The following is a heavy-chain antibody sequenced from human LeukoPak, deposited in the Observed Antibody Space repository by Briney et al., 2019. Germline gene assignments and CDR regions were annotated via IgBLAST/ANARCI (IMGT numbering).Heavy chain of an antibody. D-gene: IGHD1-20*01. CDR2: IKSKADGETI. CDR1: GFTFTNAW. CDR3: STLTSRGLSDS. V-gene: IGHV3-15*07. Sequence: PGGSLRLSCAASGFTFTNAWMNWVRQAPGKGLEWVGRIKSKADGETIDYAAPVKGRFTFSRDDSKNMLYLQMNSLKSEDTAVYYCSTLTSRGLSDSWGQGALVTVSS. J-gene: IGHJ4*02.